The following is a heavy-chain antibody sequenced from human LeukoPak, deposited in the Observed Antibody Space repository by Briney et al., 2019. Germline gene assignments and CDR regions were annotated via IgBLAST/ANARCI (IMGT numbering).Heavy chain of an antibody. D-gene: IGHD1-26*01. CDR2: ISLAGRT. Sequence: SETLSLTCGVSGGSITTTNYCSWVRQPPGGGREWIGEISLAGRTRYNPSLQSRVHISINESKNHLYLLPASLPDAATAVYSCSRESGPLCTFGHWGQGTLAAVPP. J-gene: IGHJ4*02. CDR1: GGSITTTNY. V-gene: IGHV4-4*02. CDR3: SRESGPLCTFGH.